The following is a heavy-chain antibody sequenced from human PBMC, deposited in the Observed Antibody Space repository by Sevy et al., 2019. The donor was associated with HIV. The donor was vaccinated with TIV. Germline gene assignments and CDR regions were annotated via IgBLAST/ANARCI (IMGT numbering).Heavy chain of an antibody. D-gene: IGHD6-13*01. J-gene: IGHJ4*02. CDR1: GFTFSDHY. CDR2: TRNKADGYTT. V-gene: IGHV3-72*01. CDR3: ASHAGIAAAGRVFDY. Sequence: GGSLRLSCVASGFTFSDHYMEWVRQAPGKGLEWVGRTRNKADGYTTEYAASVKGRFTISRDDSTNSLYVQMNSLKTEDTAVYYCASHAGIAAAGRVFDYWGQGTLVTVSS.